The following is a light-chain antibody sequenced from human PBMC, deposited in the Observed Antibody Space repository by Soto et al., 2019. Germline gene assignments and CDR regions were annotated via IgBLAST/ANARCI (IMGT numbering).Light chain of an antibody. CDR3: QQANSLPPT. CDR1: QGISSW. V-gene: IGKV1-12*01. J-gene: IGKJ1*01. Sequence: DIQMTQSPSFVSASVGDRVTITCRASQGISSWLAWYQQKPEKAPKLLIFGASSMQSGVPSRFSGSGSGTDFTLTIRRLQPVDFATYYRQQANSLPPTFGQGTTVEIK. CDR2: GAS.